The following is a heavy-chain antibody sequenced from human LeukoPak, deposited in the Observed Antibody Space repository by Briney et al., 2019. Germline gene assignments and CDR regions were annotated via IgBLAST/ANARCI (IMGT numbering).Heavy chain of an antibody. V-gene: IGHV3-48*03. CDR2: ISTSGSTI. D-gene: IGHD2-21*02. CDR3: ARPPYCSGDCYLYYFDY. CDR1: GFTFSSYE. J-gene: IGHJ4*02. Sequence: PGGSLRLSCEASGFTFSSYEMNWVRQAPGKGLECVSYISTSGSTIYYADSVKGRFTISRDNAKNSLYLQMNSLRAEDTAVYYCARPPYCSGDCYLYYFDYWGQGTLVTVSS.